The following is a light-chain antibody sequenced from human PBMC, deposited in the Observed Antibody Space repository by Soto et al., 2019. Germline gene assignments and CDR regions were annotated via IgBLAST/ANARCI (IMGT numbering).Light chain of an antibody. V-gene: IGKV1-5*03. CDR1: QSISTW. CDR3: QKYNSFRS. Sequence: IQMTPSPFPLSASVGGRGAITCRASQSISTWLAWYQQKPGKVPKLLIHKASSLESGFPSRFSGSGSGTEFTLTISSLQPDDFATYFCQKYNSFRSLGQGTKVDIK. J-gene: IGKJ1*01. CDR2: KAS.